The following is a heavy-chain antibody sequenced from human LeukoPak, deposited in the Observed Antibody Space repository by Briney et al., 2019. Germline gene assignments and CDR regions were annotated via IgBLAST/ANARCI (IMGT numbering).Heavy chain of an antibody. V-gene: IGHV3-30*02. J-gene: IGHJ6*03. CDR1: GFTLSSYG. D-gene: IGHD5-18*01. CDR3: AKLSGYSYGELYYYYMDV. Sequence: GGSLRLSCAASGFTLSSYGMHWVRQAPGKGLEWVAFIRYDGSNKYYVDSVKGRFTISRDNAKNSLYLQMNSLRAEDTAVYYCAKLSGYSYGELYYYYMDVWGKGTTVTISS. CDR2: IRYDGSNK.